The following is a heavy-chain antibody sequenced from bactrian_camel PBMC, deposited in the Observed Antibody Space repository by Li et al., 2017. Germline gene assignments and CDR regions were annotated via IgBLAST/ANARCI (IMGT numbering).Heavy chain of an antibody. D-gene: IGHD5*01. CDR3: ATYFESYGWEY. CDR1: GFTLTNNG. J-gene: IGHJ4*01. V-gene: IGHV3S1*01. CDR2: IDNHGDTT. Sequence: HVQLVESGGGLVQPGGSLRLSCVASGFTLTNNGMRWVRQAPGKGLEWVSSIDNHGDTTYYAGSVKDRFAIAWDSAKNTLYLQLNSLKTEDTAMYFCATYFESYGWEYWGQGTQVT.